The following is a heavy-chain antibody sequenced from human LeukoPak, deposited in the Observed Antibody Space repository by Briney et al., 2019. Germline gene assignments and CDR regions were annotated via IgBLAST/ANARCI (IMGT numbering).Heavy chain of an antibody. V-gene: IGHV3-21*01. D-gene: IGHD3-9*01. CDR2: ISGSSRYT. CDR3: ARATGYFDWLFPFDY. CDR1: GFTFSSYT. J-gene: IGHJ4*02. Sequence: GGSLRLSCAASGFTFSSYTMNWVRQAPGKGLEWLSSISGSSRYTYYADSVKGRFTISRDNAKNSLYLKINSLRAEDTAVYYCARATGYFDWLFPFDYWGQGTLVTVSS.